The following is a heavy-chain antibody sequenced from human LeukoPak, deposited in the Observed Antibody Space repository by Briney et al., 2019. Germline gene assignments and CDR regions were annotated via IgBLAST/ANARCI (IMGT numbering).Heavy chain of an antibody. CDR3: ATGRLVTQYFDY. J-gene: IGHJ4*02. Sequence: GASVKVSCKASGYTLTELSMHWVRQAPGKGLEWMGGFDPEDGETIYAQKFQGRVTMTEDTSTDTAYMELSSLRSEDTAVYYCATGRLVTQYFDYWGQGTLVTVSS. CDR2: FDPEDGET. D-gene: IGHD3-9*01. V-gene: IGHV1-24*01. CDR1: GYTLTELS.